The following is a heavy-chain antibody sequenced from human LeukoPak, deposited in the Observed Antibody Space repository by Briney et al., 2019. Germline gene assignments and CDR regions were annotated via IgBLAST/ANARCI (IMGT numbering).Heavy chain of an antibody. J-gene: IGHJ4*02. V-gene: IGHV3-30-3*01. Sequence: QPGGSLRLSCAASGFTFGEYAMHWVRQAPGKGLEWVAVISYDGRQKFYGDSVKGRFTISRDNPKNTVYLQMNSLRNDDTAVYYCARVFLERLTSGYFDNWGQGNLVTVSP. CDR1: GFTFGEYA. CDR3: ARVFLERLTSGYFDN. D-gene: IGHD3-3*01. CDR2: ISYDGRQK.